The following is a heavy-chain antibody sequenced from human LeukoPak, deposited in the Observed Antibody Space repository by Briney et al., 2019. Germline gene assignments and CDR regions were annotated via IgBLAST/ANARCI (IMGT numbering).Heavy chain of an antibody. Sequence: SETLSRTCAVYGGSFSGYYWSWIRQPPGKGLEWIGEINHSGSTNYNPSLKSRVTISVDTSKTQFSLKLSSVTAADTAVYCCARVTMTTVTYYFDYWGQGTLVTVSS. D-gene: IGHD4-17*01. J-gene: IGHJ4*02. CDR1: GGSFSGYY. CDR2: INHSGST. V-gene: IGHV4-34*01. CDR3: ARVTMTTVTYYFDY.